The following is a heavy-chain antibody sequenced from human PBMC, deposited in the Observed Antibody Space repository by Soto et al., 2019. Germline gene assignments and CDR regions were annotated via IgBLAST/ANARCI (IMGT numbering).Heavy chain of an antibody. J-gene: IGHJ4*02. CDR1: GYTFTSYY. Sequence: GASVKVSCKASGYTFTSYYMHWVRQAPGQGLEWMGGIIPIFGTANYAQKFQGRVTITADKSTNTAYMELSSLRSEDTAVYYCAVRGAFDYWGQGTLVTVSS. CDR3: AVRGAFDY. CDR2: IIPIFGTA. V-gene: IGHV1-69*06.